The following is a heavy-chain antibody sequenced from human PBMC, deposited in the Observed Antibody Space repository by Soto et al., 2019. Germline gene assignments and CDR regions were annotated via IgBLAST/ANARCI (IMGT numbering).Heavy chain of an antibody. CDR1: GGSFSGYY. Sequence: SETLSLTCAVYGGSFSGYYWSWIRQPPGKGLEWIGEINHSGSTNYNPSLKSRVTISVDTSKNQFSLKLSSVTAADTAVYYCARKRGYGGNSRGSYYYYGMDVWGQGTTVTVSS. V-gene: IGHV4-34*01. D-gene: IGHD4-17*01. CDR2: INHSGST. CDR3: ARKRGYGGNSRGSYYYYGMDV. J-gene: IGHJ6*02.